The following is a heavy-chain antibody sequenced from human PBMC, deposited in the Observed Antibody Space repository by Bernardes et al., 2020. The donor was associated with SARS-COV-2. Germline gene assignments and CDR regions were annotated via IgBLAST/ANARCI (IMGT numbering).Heavy chain of an antibody. V-gene: IGHV3-23*01. CDR2: ISVSGDKT. CDR1: GFTFSSHA. D-gene: IGHD2-2*01. CDR3: ARSIVVVPAAIPGAFDI. Sequence: GGSLRLSCAASGFTFSSHAMSWVRQAPGKGLEWISTISVSGDKTYYADSVKGRSTISRDNSKNTLYLQMNSLRAGDTAIYYCARSIVVVPAAIPGAFDIWGQGTMVTVSS. J-gene: IGHJ3*02.